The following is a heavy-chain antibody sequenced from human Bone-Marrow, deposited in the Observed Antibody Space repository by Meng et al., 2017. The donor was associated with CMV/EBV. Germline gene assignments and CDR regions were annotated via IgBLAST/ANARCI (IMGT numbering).Heavy chain of an antibody. J-gene: IGHJ4*02. D-gene: IGHD6-6*01. V-gene: IGHV3-21*01. CDR3: AREVYVDY. CDR2: ISSSSSYI. CDR1: GFTFSRYT. Sequence: GESLKISCTASGFTFSRYTMNWVRQAPGKGLEWVSSISSSSSYIYYADSVKGRFTISRDNAKNTLYLQMNSLRAEDTAVYYCAREVYVDYWGQGTLVTVSS.